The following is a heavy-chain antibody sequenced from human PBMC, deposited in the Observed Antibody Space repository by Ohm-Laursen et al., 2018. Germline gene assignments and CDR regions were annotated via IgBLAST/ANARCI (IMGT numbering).Heavy chain of an antibody. CDR2: IYPGDSDT. D-gene: IGHD3-22*01. J-gene: IGHJ4*02. CDR3: ARHDSSGYPDS. CDR1: GYSFPSYW. Sequence: ESLKISCKGSGYSFPSYWIGWVRQMPGKGLEWMGIIYPGDSDTRYSPSFQGHVIISADKSITTAYLQWNSLKASDTAIYYCARHDSSGYPDSWGQGTLVTVSS. V-gene: IGHV5-51*01.